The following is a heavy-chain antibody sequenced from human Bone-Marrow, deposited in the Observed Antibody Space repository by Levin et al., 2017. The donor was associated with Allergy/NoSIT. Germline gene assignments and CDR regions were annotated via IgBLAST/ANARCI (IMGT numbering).Heavy chain of an antibody. Sequence: GESLKISCKGSGYSYTNYWIAWVRQMPGRGLEWMGIIYPGDSDTRYSPSFQGQVTFSADKSITTAYLQWSSLKASDTAMYFCARLGSESNGYVNGMDVWGQGTAVTVSS. J-gene: IGHJ6*02. CDR1: GYSYTNYW. CDR2: IYPGDSDT. V-gene: IGHV5-51*01. CDR3: ARLGSESNGYVNGMDV. D-gene: IGHD3-22*01.